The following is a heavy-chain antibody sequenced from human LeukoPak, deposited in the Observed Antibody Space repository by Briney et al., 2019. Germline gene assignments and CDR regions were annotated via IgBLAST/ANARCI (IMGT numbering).Heavy chain of an antibody. J-gene: IGHJ4*02. Sequence: ESLQIFCNASGCFFTSNYIVCVLQMPPKGLEWMGIIYPGDSDTRYSPSFQCQVTISTDRSTSTAYLQWSSLKASDTATVYCARHAGRSEPWSDYWGQGIPVTVSS. CDR2: IYPGDSDT. D-gene: IGHD1-14*01. CDR3: ARHAGRSEPWSDY. CDR1: GCFFTSNY. V-gene: IGHV5-51*01.